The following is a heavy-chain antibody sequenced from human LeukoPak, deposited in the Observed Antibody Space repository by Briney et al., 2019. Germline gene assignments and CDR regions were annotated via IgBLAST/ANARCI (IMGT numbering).Heavy chain of an antibody. CDR1: GFTFSTYW. J-gene: IGHJ4*02. CDR3: ARDYAGSPDY. V-gene: IGHV3-74*03. D-gene: IGHD3-10*01. Sequence: GGSLRLSCTASGFTFSTYWINGVRQSPGKGLVWVALINGDGRTTTHADSVKGRFTISRDNAKNTAYLQMNSLRDEDTAVYFCARDYAGSPDYWGQGTLVTVSA. CDR2: INGDGRTT.